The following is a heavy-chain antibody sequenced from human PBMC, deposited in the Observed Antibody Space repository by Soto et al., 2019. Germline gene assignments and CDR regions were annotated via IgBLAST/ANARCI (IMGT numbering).Heavy chain of an antibody. V-gene: IGHV4-59*08. CDR1: GGSISSYY. Sequence: SETLSLTCTVSGGSISSYYWSWIRQPPGRGLEWIGYIYYSGSTNYNPSLKSRVTISVDTSKNQFSLKLSSVTAADTAVYYCARLWYYDFWSGTPGAFDIWGQGTMVTVSS. CDR2: IYYSGST. D-gene: IGHD3-3*01. J-gene: IGHJ3*02. CDR3: ARLWYYDFWSGTPGAFDI.